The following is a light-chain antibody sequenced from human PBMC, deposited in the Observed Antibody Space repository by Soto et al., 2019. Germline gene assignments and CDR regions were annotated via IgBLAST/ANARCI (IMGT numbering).Light chain of an antibody. CDR2: GAS. V-gene: IGKV3-20*01. J-gene: IGKJ4*01. CDR1: QSFRSSY. Sequence: EIVLTQSPGTLSLSPGERATLSCRASQSFRSSYLAWYQQKPGQAPRLLIYGASSRATGIPDRFSGSGSGTDFTLTISRREPEDFAVYYCQQYGSSPLTFGGGTKVEIK. CDR3: QQYGSSPLT.